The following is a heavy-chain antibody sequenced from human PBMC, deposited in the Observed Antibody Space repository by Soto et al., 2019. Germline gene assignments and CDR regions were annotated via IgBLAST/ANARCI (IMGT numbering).Heavy chain of an antibody. V-gene: IGHV4-34*01. Sequence: QVQLQQWGAGLLKPSETLSLTCAVYGGSFSGYYWSWIRQPPGKGLEWIGEINHSGRTNYNPSLKSRVTKSVDTSKNQFSLKLSSVTAADTAVYYCASGPYDYIWGSYRHDAFDIWGQGTMVTVSS. CDR2: INHSGRT. J-gene: IGHJ3*02. D-gene: IGHD3-16*02. CDR3: ASGPYDYIWGSYRHDAFDI. CDR1: GGSFSGYY.